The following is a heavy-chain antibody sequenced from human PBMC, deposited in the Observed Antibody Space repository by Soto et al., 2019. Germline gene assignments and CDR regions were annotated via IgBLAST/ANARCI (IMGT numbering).Heavy chain of an antibody. D-gene: IGHD6-13*01. V-gene: IGHV1-58*01. CDR2: IVVGSGNT. CDR1: GFTFTSSA. CDR3: AVGSSSWHFATYYYYGMDV. J-gene: IGHJ6*02. Sequence: GSSVKVSCKASGFTFTSSAVQWVRQARGQRFEWIGWIVVGSGNTNYARKFQERVTITRDMSTSTAYMELSSLRSEDTAVYYCAVGSSSWHFATYYYYGMDVWG.